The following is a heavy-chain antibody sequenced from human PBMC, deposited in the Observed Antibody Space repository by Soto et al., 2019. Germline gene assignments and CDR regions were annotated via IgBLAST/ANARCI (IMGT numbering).Heavy chain of an antibody. J-gene: IGHJ3*02. CDR2: IVVGSGNT. CDR1: GFTFTSSA. V-gene: IGHV1-58*01. CDR3: AADGIVGATFAFDI. D-gene: IGHD1-26*01. Sequence: SVKVSCKASGFTFTSSAVQWVRQARGQRLEWIGWIVVGSGNTNYAQKFQERVTITRDMSTSTAYMELSSLRSEDTAVYYCAADGIVGATFAFDIWGQGTMVTVSS.